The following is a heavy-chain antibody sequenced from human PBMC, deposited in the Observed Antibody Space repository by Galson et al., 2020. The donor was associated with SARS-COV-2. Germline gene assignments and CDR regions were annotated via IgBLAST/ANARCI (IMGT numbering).Heavy chain of an antibody. Sequence: GGSLRLSCAASEFTFGDYAMHWVRQAPGKGLEWVSGISWNRRNIGYADSVKGRFTISRDNAKNSLYLEMKSLRPEDTALYYCAKDQGTGWQWLVLGFQHWGQGTLVSVSS. CDR2: ISWNRRNI. J-gene: IGHJ1*01. CDR3: AKDQGTGWQWLVLGFQH. CDR1: EFTFGDYA. D-gene: IGHD6-19*01. V-gene: IGHV3-9*01.